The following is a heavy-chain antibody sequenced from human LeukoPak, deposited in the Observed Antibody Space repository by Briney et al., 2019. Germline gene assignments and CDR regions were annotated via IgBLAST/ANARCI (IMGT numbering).Heavy chain of an antibody. J-gene: IGHJ4*02. CDR3: AKDGGPGFDY. V-gene: IGHV3-23*01. CDR1: GFTFSSYA. CDR2: ICSSGGRT. D-gene: IGHD2-15*01. Sequence: GGSLRLSCAASGFTFSSYAMSWVRQAPGKGLEWVSAICSSGGRTYYADSVKGRFTSYKNNSKNTSYLKMNSLRAEATAVYYGAKDGGPGFDYWGQGTLVTVSS.